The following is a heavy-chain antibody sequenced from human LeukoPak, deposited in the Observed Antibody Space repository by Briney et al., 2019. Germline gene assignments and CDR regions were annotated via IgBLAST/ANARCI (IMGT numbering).Heavy chain of an antibody. J-gene: IGHJ4*02. Sequence: ASVTVSCKVSGYTLTELSMHWVRQAPGKGLERKGGFETEDGETIYAQTFQGRVTMAEDTSTDTAYMELSSLRSEDTAVYYCAAIPVWVVVPAAQFDYWGQGTLVTVSS. CDR1: GYTLTELS. CDR3: AAIPVWVVVPAAQFDY. V-gene: IGHV1-24*01. D-gene: IGHD2-2*01. CDR2: FETEDGET.